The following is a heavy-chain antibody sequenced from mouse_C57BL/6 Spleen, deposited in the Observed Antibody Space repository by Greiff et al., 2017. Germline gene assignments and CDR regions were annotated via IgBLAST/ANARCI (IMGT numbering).Heavy chain of an antibody. CDR3: ARSTMDEAYDSWVAY. V-gene: IGHV1-55*01. Sequence: QVQLQQPGAELVKPGASVKLSCKASGYTFTSYWIPWVKQRPGQGLEWIGRIDPGSGGTNYNEKFKSKATLTVDTPSSTAYMQLSSLTSEDSVVYYCARSTMDEAYDSWVAYWGQGTLVTVSA. CDR2: IDPGSGGT. J-gene: IGHJ3*01. D-gene: IGHD1-1*02. CDR1: GYTFTSYW.